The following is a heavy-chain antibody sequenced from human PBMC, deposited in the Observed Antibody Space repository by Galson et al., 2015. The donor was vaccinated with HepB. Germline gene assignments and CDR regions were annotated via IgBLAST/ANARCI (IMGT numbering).Heavy chain of an antibody. CDR2: INAGNGNT. D-gene: IGHD3-22*01. J-gene: IGHJ4*02. Sequence: SVKVSCKASGYTFTSYAMHWVRQAPGQRLEWMGWINAGNGNTKYSQKFQGRVTITRDTSASTAYMELSSLRSEDTAVYYCAKVSYDSSGYQTFDYWGQGTLVTVSS. CDR3: AKVSYDSSGYQTFDY. V-gene: IGHV1-3*01. CDR1: GYTFTSYA.